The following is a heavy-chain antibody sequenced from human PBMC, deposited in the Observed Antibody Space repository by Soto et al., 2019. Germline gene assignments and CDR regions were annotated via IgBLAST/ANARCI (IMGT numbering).Heavy chain of an antibody. V-gene: IGHV1-69*01. CDR1: GDKFSTYA. Sequence: QVQLVQSGAEVRKPGSSVRVACKASGDKFSTYAINWVRQVPGQGLEWLGGIITFFGAAMYAQKFQGRVTITADESANTAYMELRSLRSEDTAVYYCARGGKERFRGSGMDVWGQGTTVTVSS. CDR2: IITFFGAA. J-gene: IGHJ6*02. D-gene: IGHD1-1*01. CDR3: ARGGKERFRGSGMDV.